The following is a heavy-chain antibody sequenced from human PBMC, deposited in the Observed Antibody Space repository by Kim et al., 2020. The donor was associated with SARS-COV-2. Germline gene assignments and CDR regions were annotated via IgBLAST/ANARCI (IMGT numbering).Heavy chain of an antibody. CDR3: ARDRLGYSSSWYYFDY. CDR1: GFTFSSYW. CDR2: IKQDGSEK. Sequence: GGSLRLSCAASGFTFSSYWMSWVRQAPGKGLEWVANIKQDGSEKYYVDSVKGRFTISRDNAKNSLYLQMNSLRAEDTAVYYCARDRLGYSSSWYYFDYWGQGTLVTVSS. D-gene: IGHD6-13*01. J-gene: IGHJ4*02. V-gene: IGHV3-7*01.